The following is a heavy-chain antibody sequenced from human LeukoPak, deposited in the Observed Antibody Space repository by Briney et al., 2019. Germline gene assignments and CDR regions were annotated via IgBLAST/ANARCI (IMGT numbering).Heavy chain of an antibody. J-gene: IGHJ4*02. D-gene: IGHD6-13*01. V-gene: IGHV3-23*01. CDR2: ISGSGGST. CDR1: GFTFSSFD. Sequence: PGGSLRLSCAASGFTFSSFDTSWVRQAPGKGLEWVSGISGSGGSTYYADSVKGRFTISRDNSKNTLFLQMNSLRAEDTAIYYCANDFSAGTYFDYWGQRTLVTVSS. CDR3: ANDFSAGTYFDY.